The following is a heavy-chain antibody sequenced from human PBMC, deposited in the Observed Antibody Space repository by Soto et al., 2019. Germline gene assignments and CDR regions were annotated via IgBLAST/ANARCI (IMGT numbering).Heavy chain of an antibody. CDR3: VTGNFYDQGHFDY. J-gene: IGHJ4*02. Sequence: ASVKVSCKASGYTFTGYYIHWVRQAPGQGLEWMAWISPNSGDTNSAQKFQDRVTMTRDTSISTAYMELSSLRSDDTAVYYCVTGNFYDQGHFDYWGPGTMVTVYS. V-gene: IGHV1-2*02. CDR2: ISPNSGDT. CDR1: GYTFTGYY. D-gene: IGHD3-22*01.